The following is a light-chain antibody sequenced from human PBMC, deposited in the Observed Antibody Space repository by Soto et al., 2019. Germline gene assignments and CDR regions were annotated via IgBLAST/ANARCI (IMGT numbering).Light chain of an antibody. V-gene: IGKV3-11*01. CDR2: YAS. CDR1: HSVSSY. CDR3: QQRSNWHWT. J-gene: IGKJ3*01. Sequence: EIVLTQSPATLSLSPGERATLSCRYSHSVSSYLDWYQQKPGQALRHLIYYASNRATGIPARFSGSGSGTDFTLTISSLEPEDFAVDYCQQRSNWHWTFGPGTKVDIK.